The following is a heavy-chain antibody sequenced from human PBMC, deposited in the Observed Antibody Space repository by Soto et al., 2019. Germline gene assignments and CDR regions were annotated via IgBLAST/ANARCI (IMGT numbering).Heavy chain of an antibody. J-gene: IGHJ5*02. CDR3: ARDAAGEYNWFDP. V-gene: IGHV1-3*01. Sequence: SVKVSCKASGYTFTSYAMHWVRQAPGQRLEWMGWINAGNGNTKYSQKFQGRVTITRDTSASTAYMELSSLRSEDTAVYYCARDAAGEYNWFDPWGQGTLVTVS. D-gene: IGHD3-10*01. CDR1: GYTFTSYA. CDR2: INAGNGNT.